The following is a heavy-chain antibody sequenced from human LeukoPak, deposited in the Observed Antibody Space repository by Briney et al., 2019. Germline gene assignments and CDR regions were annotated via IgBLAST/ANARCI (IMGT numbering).Heavy chain of an antibody. D-gene: IGHD1-1*01. CDR3: ARRGRTGSTFDY. Sequence: SETLSLTCTVSGGSINSGSYYWGFIRQPPGKGLEWIGSLFYTGSTYYNPSLESRVTISADTSKNQLSLKLNSVTAADTAVYYCARRGRTGSTFDYWGQGTLVTVSS. V-gene: IGHV4-39*01. CDR1: GGSINSGSYY. CDR2: LFYTGST. J-gene: IGHJ4*02.